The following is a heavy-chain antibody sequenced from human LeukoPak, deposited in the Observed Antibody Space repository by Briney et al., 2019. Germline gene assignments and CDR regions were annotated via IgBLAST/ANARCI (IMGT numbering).Heavy chain of an antibody. CDR1: GFTFSDYY. V-gene: IGHV3-11*01. J-gene: IGHJ4*02. CDR2: ISSSGSTI. Sequence: KTGGSLRLSCAASGFTFSDYYMSWIRQAPGKGLEWVSYISSSGSTIYYADSVKGRFTISRDSAKNSLYLQMNSLRAEDTAVYYCARGEYYDSSGYYYVGLDYWGQGTLVTVSS. CDR3: ARGEYYDSSGYYYVGLDY. D-gene: IGHD3-22*01.